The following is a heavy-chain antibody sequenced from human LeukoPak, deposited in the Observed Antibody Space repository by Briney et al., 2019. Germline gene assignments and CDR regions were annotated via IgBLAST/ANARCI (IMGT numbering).Heavy chain of an antibody. CDR1: GFTFSDYY. V-gene: IGHV3-11*04. Sequence: GGSLRLSCEASGFTFSDYYMSWIRQAPGKGLEWVSHIKGSGPTTYYADSMKGRFTISRDNAKNSLFLQMNNLRAEDTAVYFCARRATTERGHSYGLDFWGQGTLVTVSS. D-gene: IGHD5-18*01. CDR2: IKGSGPTT. CDR3: ARRATTERGHSYGLDF. J-gene: IGHJ4*02.